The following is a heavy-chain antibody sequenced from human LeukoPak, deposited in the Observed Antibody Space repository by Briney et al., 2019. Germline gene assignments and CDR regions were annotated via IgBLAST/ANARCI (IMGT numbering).Heavy chain of an antibody. V-gene: IGHV1-2*02. Sequence: ASVKVCCKASGYTFTGYYMHWVRQAPGQGLEWMGWINPNSGGTNYAQKFQGRVTMTRDTSISTAYMELSRLRSDDTAVYYCATMGTRRDCNGGSCYTYYFDYWGQGTLVTVSS. CDR3: ATMGTRRDCNGGSCYTYYFDY. J-gene: IGHJ4*02. CDR2: INPNSGGT. D-gene: IGHD2-15*01. CDR1: GYTFTGYY.